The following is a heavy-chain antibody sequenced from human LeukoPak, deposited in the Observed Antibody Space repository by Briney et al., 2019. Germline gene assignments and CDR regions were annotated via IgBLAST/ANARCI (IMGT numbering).Heavy chain of an antibody. CDR3: AKDRSYYDSSGYYWRPLYNWFGP. CDR2: ISYDGSNK. Sequence: PGGSLRLSCAASGFTFSSYGMHWVRQAPGKGLEWVAVISYDGSNKYYADSVKGRFTISRDNSKNTLYLQMNSLRAEDTAVYYCAKDRSYYDSSGYYWRPLYNWFGPWGQGTLVTVSS. J-gene: IGHJ5*02. D-gene: IGHD3-22*01. V-gene: IGHV3-30*18. CDR1: GFTFSSYG.